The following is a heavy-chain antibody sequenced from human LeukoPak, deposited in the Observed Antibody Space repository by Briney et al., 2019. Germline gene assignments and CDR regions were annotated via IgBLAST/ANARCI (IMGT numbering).Heavy chain of an antibody. Sequence: GGSLRLSCAASGFTVSSNYMSWVRQAPGKGLEWVSVIYSGGSTYYADSVKGRFTISRDNSKNTLYLQMNSLRAEDTAVYYCLYDSSGYLDDDYWGQETLVTVSS. J-gene: IGHJ4*02. CDR3: LYDSSGYLDDDY. CDR1: GFTVSSNY. CDR2: IYSGGST. D-gene: IGHD3-22*01. V-gene: IGHV3-53*01.